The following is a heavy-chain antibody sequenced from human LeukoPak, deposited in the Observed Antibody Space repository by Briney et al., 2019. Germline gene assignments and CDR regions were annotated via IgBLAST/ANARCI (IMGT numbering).Heavy chain of an antibody. CDR2: ISYDGSNK. CDR3: VRPRLDYYYYSYMDV. V-gene: IGHV3-30*01. J-gene: IGHJ6*03. Sequence: GGSQRLSCAASGLTFSSYATHWVRQAPGKGLEGVAVISYDGSNKYYADSVKGRFTISRDNSKNTLYLQMNSLRAEDTAVYYCVRPRLDYYYYSYMDVWGKGTTVTVSS. CDR1: GLTFSSYA.